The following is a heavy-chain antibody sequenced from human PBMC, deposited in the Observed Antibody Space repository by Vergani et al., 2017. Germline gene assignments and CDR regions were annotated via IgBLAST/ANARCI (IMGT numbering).Heavy chain of an antibody. Sequence: EVQLVESGGGLVQPGGSLRLSCAASGFTFSSYSMNWVRQAPGKGLEWVSSISSSSSYIYYADSVKGRFTISRDNAKNSLYLQMNSLRAEDTAVYYCAKGKPHDYGDYAGSGGFDPWGQGTLVTVSS. CDR3: AKGKPHDYGDYAGSGGFDP. CDR2: ISSSSSYI. CDR1: GFTFSSYS. V-gene: IGHV3-21*01. J-gene: IGHJ5*02. D-gene: IGHD4-17*01.